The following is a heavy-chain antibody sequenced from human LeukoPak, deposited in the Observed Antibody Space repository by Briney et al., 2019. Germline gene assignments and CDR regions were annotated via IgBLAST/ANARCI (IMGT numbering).Heavy chain of an antibody. D-gene: IGHD1-26*01. Sequence: GASVKVSCKASGYTFTGYYMHWVRQAPGQGLEWMGWINPNSGGTNYAQKFQGRVTMTRDTSISTAYMELSRLRSDDTAVYYCARDRGSYFSDAFDIWGQGTMVTVSS. J-gene: IGHJ3*02. CDR1: GYTFTGYY. CDR3: ARDRGSYFSDAFDI. V-gene: IGHV1-2*02. CDR2: INPNSGGT.